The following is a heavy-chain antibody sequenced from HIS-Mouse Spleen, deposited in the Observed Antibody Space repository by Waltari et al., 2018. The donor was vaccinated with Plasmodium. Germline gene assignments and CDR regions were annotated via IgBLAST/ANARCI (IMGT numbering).Heavy chain of an antibody. Sequence: QVQLQESGPGLVKPSETLSLTCTVSGYSISRGYYWGWIRPPPGKGLGWIGRNYHSGSTYYNPSLKSRVTISVDTSKNQFSLKLSSVTAADTAVYYCARGVGYSSSWYWFDPWGQGTLVTVSS. CDR2: NYHSGST. CDR3: ARGVGYSSSWYWFDP. J-gene: IGHJ5*02. D-gene: IGHD6-13*01. CDR1: GYSISRGYY. V-gene: IGHV4-38-2*02.